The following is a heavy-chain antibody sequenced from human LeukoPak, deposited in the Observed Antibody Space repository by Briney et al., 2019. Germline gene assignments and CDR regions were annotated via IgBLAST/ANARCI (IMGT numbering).Heavy chain of an antibody. V-gene: IGHV1-69*01. CDR3: ARGRGAAARPGVDY. CDR1: GGTFSSYA. J-gene: IGHJ4*02. D-gene: IGHD6-6*01. Sequence: SVKVSCKASGGTFSSYAISWVRQAPGQGLEWMGGIIPIFGTANYAQKFQGRVTITADESTSTAYMELSSLRSEDTAVYYCARGRGAAARPGVDYWGQGTLVTVSS. CDR2: IIPIFGTA.